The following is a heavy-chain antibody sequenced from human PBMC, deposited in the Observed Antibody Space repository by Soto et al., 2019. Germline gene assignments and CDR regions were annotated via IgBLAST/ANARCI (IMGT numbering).Heavy chain of an antibody. CDR3: ARDDHRYGDYTRLDF. CDR1: GFSFGDYA. CDR2: IKGKAHGGTT. V-gene: IGHV3-49*03. Sequence: GGSLRLSCTASGFSFGDYAMSWFRQAPGKGLEWVAFIKGKAHGGTTEHAASVKGRFAISRDDSKSIAYLQMNGLKTEDTAVYYCARDDHRYGDYTRLDFWGQGTLVTVSS. D-gene: IGHD4-17*01. J-gene: IGHJ4*02.